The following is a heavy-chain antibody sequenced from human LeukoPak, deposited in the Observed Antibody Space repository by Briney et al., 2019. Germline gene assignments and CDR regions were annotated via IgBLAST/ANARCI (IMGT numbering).Heavy chain of an antibody. CDR2: IYYSGSA. J-gene: IGHJ5*02. CDR1: SGSISGNNFY. Sequence: SETLSLTCTVSSGSISGNNFYWGWIRQSPGKGLEWIGSIYYSGSAYYNPSLRSRVTISIDMSKNHFALKLSSVTAADTAIYYCARAPPDYDILTGYYRTWFDPWGQGTLVTVSS. V-gene: IGHV4-39*06. D-gene: IGHD3-9*01. CDR3: ARAPPDYDILTGYYRTWFDP.